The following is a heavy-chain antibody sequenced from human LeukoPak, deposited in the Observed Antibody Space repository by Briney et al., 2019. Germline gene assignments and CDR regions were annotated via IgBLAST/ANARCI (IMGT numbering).Heavy chain of an antibody. V-gene: IGHV3-23*01. J-gene: IGHJ3*02. CDR3: ARPSGGTPNAFDI. Sequence: GGSLRLSCAASGFTFSSSAMSWVRQAPGKGLEWVSAISGSDAGTFYADSVKGRFTISRDNSKNTLYLQMNSLRAEDTAVYYCARPSGGTPNAFDIWGQGTMVTVSS. CDR1: GFTFSSSA. CDR2: ISGSDAGT. D-gene: IGHD1-1*01.